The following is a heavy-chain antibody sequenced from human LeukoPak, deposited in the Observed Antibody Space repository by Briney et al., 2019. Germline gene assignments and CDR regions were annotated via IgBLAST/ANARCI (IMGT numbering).Heavy chain of an antibody. CDR3: ARGFHCGGDCYLFDY. V-gene: IGHV1-69*04. J-gene: IGHJ4*02. D-gene: IGHD2-21*02. CDR2: IIPILGIA. CDR1: GGTFSSYA. Sequence: SVKVSCKASGGTFSSYAISWVRQAPGQGLEWMGRIIPILGIANYAQKFQGRVTITADKSTSTAYMELSSLRSEDTAVYYCARGFHCGGDCYLFDYWGQGTLVTVSS.